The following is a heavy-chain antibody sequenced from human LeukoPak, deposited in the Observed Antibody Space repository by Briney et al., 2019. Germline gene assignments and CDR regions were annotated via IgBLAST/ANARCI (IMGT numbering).Heavy chain of an antibody. J-gene: IGHJ4*02. CDR2: IRDSGTTT. CDR3: ARMNYVSTGWGAPFDY. CDR1: GFPFSTYS. D-gene: IGHD1-7*01. Sequence: GGSLRLSCAASGFPFSTYSMNWVRQAPGRGLEWLSYIRDSGTTTYYADSVKGRFTISRDNAKNLLFLQMNSLRAEDTAVYYCARMNYVSTGWGAPFDYWGRGTLVTVSS. V-gene: IGHV3-48*04.